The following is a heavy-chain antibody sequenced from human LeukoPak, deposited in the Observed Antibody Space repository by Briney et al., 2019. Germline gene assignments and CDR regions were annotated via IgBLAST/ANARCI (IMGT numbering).Heavy chain of an antibody. CDR2: ISYDGSNK. CDR1: GFTFSSYA. Sequence: GGSLRLSCAASGFTFSSYAMHWVRQAPGKGLEWVAVISYDGSNKYYADSVKGRFTISRDNSKNTLYLQMNSLRAEDTAVYYCAKWTREPDTYYYGSGISGFFDYWGQGTLVTVSS. V-gene: IGHV3-30*18. J-gene: IGHJ4*02. D-gene: IGHD3-10*01. CDR3: AKWTREPDTYYYGSGISGFFDY.